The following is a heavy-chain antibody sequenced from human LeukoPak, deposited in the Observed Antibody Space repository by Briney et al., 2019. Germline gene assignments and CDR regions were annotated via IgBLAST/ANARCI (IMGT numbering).Heavy chain of an antibody. Sequence: GGSLRLSCAASGFTFSSYGMHWVRQAPGKGLEWVAFIRYDGSNKYYADSVKGRFTISRDNSKNTLYLQMNSLRAEDTAVYYCAKDQSTRYSYGPGYFDYWGQGTLVTVSS. CDR1: GFTFSSYG. V-gene: IGHV3-30*02. CDR2: IRYDGSNK. D-gene: IGHD5-18*01. CDR3: AKDQSTRYSYGPGYFDY. J-gene: IGHJ4*02.